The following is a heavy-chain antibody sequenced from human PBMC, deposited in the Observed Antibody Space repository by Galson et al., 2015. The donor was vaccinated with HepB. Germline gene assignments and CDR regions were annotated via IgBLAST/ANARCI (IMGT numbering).Heavy chain of an antibody. V-gene: IGHV1-46*03. CDR3: TRDYGDYVMDY. CDR1: GYTFTSYY. J-gene: IGHJ4*02. Sequence: SVKVSCKASGYTFTSYYMNWVRQAPGQGLEWIGIISPSAASTTYAQRFQGRVTMTRDTSTSTVYMQLSSLRSEDTAVYYCTRDYGDYVMDYWGQGTLVTVSS. CDR2: ISPSAAST. D-gene: IGHD4-17*01.